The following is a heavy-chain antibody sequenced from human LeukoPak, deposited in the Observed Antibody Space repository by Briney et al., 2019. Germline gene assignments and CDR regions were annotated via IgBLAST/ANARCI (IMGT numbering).Heavy chain of an antibody. CDR1: GGSISSYY. Sequence: SETLSLTCTVSGGSISSYYWSWIRQPPGKGLEWIGYIYYSGSTNYNPSLKSRVTISVDTSKNQFSLKLSSVTAADTAVYYCAREGPMRWILDPWGQGTLVTVSS. CDR2: IYYSGST. CDR3: AREGPMRWILDP. J-gene: IGHJ5*02. V-gene: IGHV4-59*12. D-gene: IGHD2-2*03.